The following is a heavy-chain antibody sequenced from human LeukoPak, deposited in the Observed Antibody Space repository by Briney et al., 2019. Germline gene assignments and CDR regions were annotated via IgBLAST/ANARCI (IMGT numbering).Heavy chain of an antibody. CDR2: IYYSGST. J-gene: IGHJ3*02. CDR1: GGSISSYY. D-gene: IGHD3-3*01. CDR3: ASFDFWSGSNNFDI. V-gene: IGHV4-59*01. Sequence: SETLSLTCTVSGGSISSYYWSWIRQPPGKGLEWIGYIYYSGSTNYNPSLKSRVTISVDTSKNKFSLKLSSVTAADTAVYYCASFDFWSGSNNFDIWGQGTMVTVSS.